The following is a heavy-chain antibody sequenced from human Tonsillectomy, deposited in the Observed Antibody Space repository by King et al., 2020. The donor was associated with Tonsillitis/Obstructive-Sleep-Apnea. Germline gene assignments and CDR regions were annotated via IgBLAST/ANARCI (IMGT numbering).Heavy chain of an antibody. CDR3: ARGCSGGSCYSPYYYYYYMDV. CDR1: GFTFSSYA. V-gene: IGHV3-23*01. CDR2: ISGSGGST. Sequence: VQLLESGGGLVQPGGSLRLSCAASGFTFSSYAMSWVRQAPGKGLEWVSAISGSGGSTYYADSVKGRFTISRDNSKNTLYLQMNSLRAEDTAVYYCARGCSGGSCYSPYYYYYYMDVWGKGTTVTVSS. D-gene: IGHD2-15*01. J-gene: IGHJ6*03.